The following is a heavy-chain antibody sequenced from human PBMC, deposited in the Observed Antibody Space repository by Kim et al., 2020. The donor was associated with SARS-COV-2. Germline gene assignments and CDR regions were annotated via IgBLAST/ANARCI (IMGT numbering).Heavy chain of an antibody. CDR1: GYTFTSYY. V-gene: IGHV1-46*01. Sequence: ASVKVSCKASGYTFTSYYMHWVRQAPGQGLEWMGIINPSGGSTSYAQKFQGRVTMTRDTSTSTVYMELSSLRSEDTAVYYCARAPGIYGDYGFPSDYYYYGMDVWGQGTTVTVSS. J-gene: IGHJ6*02. CDR2: INPSGGST. D-gene: IGHD4-17*01. CDR3: ARAPGIYGDYGFPSDYYYYGMDV.